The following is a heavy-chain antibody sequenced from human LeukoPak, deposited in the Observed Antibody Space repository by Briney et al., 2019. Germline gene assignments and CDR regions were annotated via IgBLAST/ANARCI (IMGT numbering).Heavy chain of an antibody. Sequence: ASVKVSCKASGYTFTGYYIYWVRQARGQGLEWMGWIDPNSGGTYYAQKFQGRVTLTRDTSISTVYMELSRLRFDDTAVYYCARLVSYWGQGTLVTVSS. D-gene: IGHD2-8*02. CDR1: GYTFTGYY. V-gene: IGHV1-2*02. J-gene: IGHJ4*02. CDR2: IDPNSGGT. CDR3: ARLVSY.